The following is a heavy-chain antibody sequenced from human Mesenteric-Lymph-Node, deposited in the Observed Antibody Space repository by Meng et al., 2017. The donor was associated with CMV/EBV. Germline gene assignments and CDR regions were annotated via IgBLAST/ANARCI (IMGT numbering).Heavy chain of an antibody. V-gene: IGHV3-7*01. CDR2: IKQDGSEK. D-gene: IGHD6-19*01. CDR1: GFTFSDYH. CDR3: ARDDWSIAVAFDY. J-gene: IGHJ4*01. Sequence: GGSLRLSCAASGFTFSDYHMSWIRQAPGKGMEWVANIKQDGSEKYYVDSVKGRFTISRDNAKNSLYLQMNSLRAEDTAVYYCARDDWSIAVAFDYWGQGTLVTVSS.